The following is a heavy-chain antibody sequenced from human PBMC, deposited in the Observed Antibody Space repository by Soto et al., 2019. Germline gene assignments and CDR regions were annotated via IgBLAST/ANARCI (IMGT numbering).Heavy chain of an antibody. J-gene: IGHJ4*02. D-gene: IGHD3-22*01. Sequence: GGSLRLSCAVSGFTFSSYAMSWVRQAPGKGLEWVTAISGNGVGTYYADSVKGRFTISRDNSKNTLYLQMNSLRAEDTAVYYCATPHYYDTNGYYSRFDYWGQGTLVTVAS. V-gene: IGHV3-23*01. CDR3: ATPHYYDTNGYYSRFDY. CDR2: ISGNGVGT. CDR1: GFTFSSYA.